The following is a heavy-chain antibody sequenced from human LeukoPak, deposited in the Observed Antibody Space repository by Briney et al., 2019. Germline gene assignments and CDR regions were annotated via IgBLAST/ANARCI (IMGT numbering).Heavy chain of an antibody. D-gene: IGHD4-17*01. CDR1: GFTFSIYS. V-gene: IGHV3-21*01. CDR2: ISSSSSYI. J-gene: IGHJ4*02. CDR3: ARDRYGDYSFDY. Sequence: GGSQRLSCAASGFTFSIYSMNWVRQAPGKGLEWVSSISSSSSYIYYADSVKGRFTISRDNAKNSLYLQMNSLRAEDTAVYYCARDRYGDYSFDYWGQGTLVTVSS.